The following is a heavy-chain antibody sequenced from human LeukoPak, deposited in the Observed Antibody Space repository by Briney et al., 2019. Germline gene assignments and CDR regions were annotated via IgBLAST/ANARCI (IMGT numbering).Heavy chain of an antibody. Sequence: ASVKVSCKAPGYTFTSYYMHWVRQAPGQGLEWMGIINPSGGSTSYAQKFQGRVTMTRDTSTSTVYMELSSLRSEDTAVYYCARDRLGTMILGYWGQGTLVTVSS. CDR2: INPSGGST. D-gene: IGHD3-22*01. J-gene: IGHJ4*02. CDR3: ARDRLGTMILGY. CDR1: GYTFTSYY. V-gene: IGHV1-46*01.